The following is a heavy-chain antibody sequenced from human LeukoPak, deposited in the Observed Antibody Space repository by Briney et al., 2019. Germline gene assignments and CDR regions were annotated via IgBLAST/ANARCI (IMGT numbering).Heavy chain of an antibody. J-gene: IGHJ4*02. V-gene: IGHV4-59*12. CDR2: IYYSGST. D-gene: IGHD3-22*01. Sequence: SETLSLTCTVSGGSISSYYWSWIRQPPGKGLEWIGYIYYSGSTNYNPSLKSRVTISVDKSKNQFSLKLSSVTAADTAVYYCARGNDYYDSSGYYYGIPFDYWGQGTLVTVSS. CDR1: GGSISSYY. CDR3: ARGNDYYDSSGYYYGIPFDY.